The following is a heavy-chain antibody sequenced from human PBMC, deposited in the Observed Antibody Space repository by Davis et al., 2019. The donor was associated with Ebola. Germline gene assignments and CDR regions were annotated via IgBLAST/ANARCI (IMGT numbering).Heavy chain of an antibody. Sequence: HSQTLSLTCAISGDSVSGGSGGWNWIRQSPSRGLEWLGRTYFNSRWYYDYAVSVKSRITINPDTSKNQFSLQLNSVTPEDTALYFCARGWLRGGLDVWGEGTTVTVSS. V-gene: IGHV6-1*01. CDR1: GDSVSGGSGG. CDR3: ARGWLRGGLDV. CDR2: TYFNSRWYY. D-gene: IGHD5-18*01. J-gene: IGHJ6*04.